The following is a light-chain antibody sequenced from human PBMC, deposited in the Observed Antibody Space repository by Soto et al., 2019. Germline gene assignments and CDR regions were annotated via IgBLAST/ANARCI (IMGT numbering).Light chain of an antibody. Sequence: QSVLTHPASVSGSPGQSITISCTGTSSYVGGYNYVSWYQQHPGKAPKLMIYDVSNRPSGVSNRFSGSKSGNTASLTISGLQAEDEADYYCSSYTSSSTYVFGTGTKVTVL. CDR3: SSYTSSSTYV. V-gene: IGLV2-14*01. J-gene: IGLJ1*01. CDR2: DVS. CDR1: SSYVGGYNY.